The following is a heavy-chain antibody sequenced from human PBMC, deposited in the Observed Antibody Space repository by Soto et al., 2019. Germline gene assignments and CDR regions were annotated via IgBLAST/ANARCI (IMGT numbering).Heavy chain of an antibody. D-gene: IGHD2-2*01. CDR3: ARGLGYCSSTSCLYYYYYYGMDV. CDR1: AGTPSNSA. Sequence: GASVKVSCKASAGTPSNSAFSWVRQAPGQGLEWMGGIIPIFGTANYAQKFQGRVTVTADESTSTAYMELSSLRSEDTAVYYCARGLGYCSSTSCLYYYYYYGMDVWGQGTTVTVSS. J-gene: IGHJ6*02. CDR2: IIPIFGTA. V-gene: IGHV1-69*13.